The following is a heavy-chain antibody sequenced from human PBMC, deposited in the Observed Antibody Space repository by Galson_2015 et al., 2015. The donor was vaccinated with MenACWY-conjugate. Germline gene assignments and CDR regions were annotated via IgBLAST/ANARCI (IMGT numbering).Heavy chain of an antibody. J-gene: IGHJ5*02. CDR2: ISTTGGTT. Sequence: SPRLSCAASGITFSSYAMSWVRQAPGKGLEWVSSISTTGGTTYYADSVKGRFTISRDNSKNTLYLQMNSLRAGDTAVYYCAQGAGSRWFDPWGQGTQVIVSS. CDR3: AQGAGSRWFDP. D-gene: IGHD3-10*01. V-gene: IGHV3-23*01. CDR1: GITFSSYA.